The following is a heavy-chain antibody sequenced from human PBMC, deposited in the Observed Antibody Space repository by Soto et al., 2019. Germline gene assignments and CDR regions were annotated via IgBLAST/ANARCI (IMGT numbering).Heavy chain of an antibody. Sequence: QLQLQESGPGLVKPSETLSLTCTVSGGSISSSSYYWCWIRQPPGKGLEWIGSIYYSGSTYYNPALTSRVTKSVDTSKNQFSMKLSSVTAADTAVYYCAGPPSGSYSYYYYGMDVWGQGTTVTVSS. CDR3: AGPPSGSYSYYYYGMDV. D-gene: IGHD1-26*01. CDR2: IYYSGST. J-gene: IGHJ6*02. CDR1: GGSISSSSYY. V-gene: IGHV4-39*01.